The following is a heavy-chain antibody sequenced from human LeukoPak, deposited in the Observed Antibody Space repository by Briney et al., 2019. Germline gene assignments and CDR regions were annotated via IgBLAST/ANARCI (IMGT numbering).Heavy chain of an antibody. Sequence: SGGSLRLSCAASGFTFSSYEMNWVRQSPGKGLEWVSSISSGDTYIYYADSVKGRFTISRDNAKNSLYLQMDSLRAEDTAVYYCARGVNYYRSGSYFRDWFDPWGQGTLVTVSS. V-gene: IGHV3-21*01. J-gene: IGHJ5*02. CDR1: GFTFSSYE. CDR2: ISSGDTYI. CDR3: ARGVNYYRSGSYFRDWFDP. D-gene: IGHD3-10*01.